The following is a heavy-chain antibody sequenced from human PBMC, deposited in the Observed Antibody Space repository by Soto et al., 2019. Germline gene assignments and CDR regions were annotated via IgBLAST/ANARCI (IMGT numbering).Heavy chain of an antibody. V-gene: IGHV3-23*01. J-gene: IGHJ1*01. Sequence: GGSLRLSCAASGFTFSSYAMSWVRQAPGKGLEWVSAISGSGGSTYYADSVKGRFTISRDNSKNTLYLQMNSLRAEDTAVYYCAKDYPVHYYDSSGYNYFQHWGQGTLVTVSS. CDR2: ISGSGGST. CDR3: AKDYPVHYYDSSGYNYFQH. CDR1: GFTFSSYA. D-gene: IGHD3-22*01.